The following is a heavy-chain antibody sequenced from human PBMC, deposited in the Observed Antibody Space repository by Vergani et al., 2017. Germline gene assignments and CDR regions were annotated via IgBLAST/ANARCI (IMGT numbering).Heavy chain of an antibody. CDR3: AKDSQTYYYDSSGYGAFEI. J-gene: IGHJ3*02. D-gene: IGHD3-22*01. Sequence: EVQLLESGGGLVQPGGSLRLSCAASGFTFSSYAMSWVRKAPGKGLEWVSAISGSGGTKYYADSVKGRFTISRDQSKNTLYLQMNSLRAEDTAVYYCAKDSQTYYYDSSGYGAFEIWGQGTMVTVSA. CDR2: ISGSGGTK. V-gene: IGHV3-23*01. CDR1: GFTFSSYA.